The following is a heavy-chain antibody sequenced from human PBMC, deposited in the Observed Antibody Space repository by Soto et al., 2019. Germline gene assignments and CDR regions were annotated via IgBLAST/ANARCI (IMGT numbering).Heavy chain of an antibody. CDR1: GFTFSSYG. D-gene: IGHD3-16*02. CDR2: IWYDGSNK. V-gene: IGHV3-33*01. CDR3: AGNRDYVWGSYRPYYGMDV. J-gene: IGHJ6*02. Sequence: VQLVESGGGVVQPGRSLRLSCAASGFTFSSYGMHWVRQAPGKGLEWVAVIWYDGSNKDYADSVKGRFTISRDNSKNTLYLQMNSLRAEDTSVYYCAGNRDYVWGSYRPYYGMDVWGQGTTVTVSS.